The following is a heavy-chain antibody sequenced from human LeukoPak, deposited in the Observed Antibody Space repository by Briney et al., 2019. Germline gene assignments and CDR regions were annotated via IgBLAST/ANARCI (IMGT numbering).Heavy chain of an antibody. J-gene: IGHJ4*02. Sequence: GGSLRLSCAASGFTFSSYAMSWVRQAPGKGLEWVSGISGRGGRTYYADSVKGRFTISRDNSKNTLYLQMSSLRAEDTAVYYCAKAPMGYYYDSSGYYYASFDYWGQGTLVTVSS. CDR1: GFTFSSYA. D-gene: IGHD3-22*01. CDR3: AKAPMGYYYDSSGYYYASFDY. CDR2: ISGRGGRT. V-gene: IGHV3-23*01.